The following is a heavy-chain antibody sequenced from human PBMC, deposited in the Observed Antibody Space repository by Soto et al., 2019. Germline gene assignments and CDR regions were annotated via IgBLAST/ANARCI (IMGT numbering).Heavy chain of an antibody. CDR2: IIPIFGTA. Sequence: QVQLVQSGAEVKKPGSSVKVSCKASGGTFSSDAISWVRQAPGQGLEWMGGIIPIFGTANYAQKFQCRVTITADASTSTAYMALSILRSEDTAVYYCARTYCSCGSCYNWFGPWGQGTLVTVSS. CDR1: GGTFSSDA. V-gene: IGHV1-69*12. CDR3: ARTYCSCGSCYNWFGP. J-gene: IGHJ5*02. D-gene: IGHD2-15*01.